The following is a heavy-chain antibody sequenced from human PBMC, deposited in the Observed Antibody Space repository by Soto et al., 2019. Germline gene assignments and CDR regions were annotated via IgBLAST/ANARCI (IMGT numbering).Heavy chain of an antibody. J-gene: IGHJ4*02. D-gene: IGHD2-15*01. CDR3: AREQGSRGGSLIFDY. CDR2: TYYRSKWYN. Sequence: QVQLQQSGPGLVKPSQTLSLTCAISGDSVSSNSAAWNWIRQSPSRGLEWLGRTYYRSKWYNDYAVSVKSRITINQDTSKNPFALQLNSVTREDTAVYYCAREQGSRGGSLIFDYWGPGTQVTVSS. CDR1: GDSVSSNSAA. V-gene: IGHV6-1*01.